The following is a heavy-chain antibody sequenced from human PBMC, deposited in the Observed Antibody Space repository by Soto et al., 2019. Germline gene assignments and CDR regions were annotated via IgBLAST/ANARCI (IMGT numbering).Heavy chain of an antibody. Sequence: SETLSLTCAVYGGTFGGYYGSWIRQPPGKGLEWIGEINHSGSTNYNPSLKSRVTISADKSISTAYLQWSSLKASDTAMYYCARLVAVAGNRVNGMDVWGQGTRSPSP. D-gene: IGHD6-19*01. J-gene: IGHJ6*02. V-gene: IGHV4-34*01. CDR1: GGTFGGYY. CDR3: ARLVAVAGNRVNGMDV. CDR2: INHSGST.